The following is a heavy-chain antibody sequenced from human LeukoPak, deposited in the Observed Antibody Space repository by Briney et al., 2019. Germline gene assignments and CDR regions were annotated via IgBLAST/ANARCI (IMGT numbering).Heavy chain of an antibody. V-gene: IGHV4-61*02. CDR1: VGFITDSPYF. D-gene: IGHD3-22*01. J-gene: IGHJ4*02. CDR3: ASRAITVTMREY. Sequence: PSDTLTLPCTVSVGFITDSPYFWRWVWQPAAEVLEWLGRFYSSVSINYNPSLKSRVTISADTSNNQFSLRLSSVTAADTAVYYCASRAITVTMREYWGQGALVTVSS. CDR2: FYSSVSI.